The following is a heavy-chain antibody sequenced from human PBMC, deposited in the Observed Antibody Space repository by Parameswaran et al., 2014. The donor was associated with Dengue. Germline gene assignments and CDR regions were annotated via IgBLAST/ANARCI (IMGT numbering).Heavy chain of an antibody. CDR2: ISYHGNNK. J-gene: IGHJ4*02. D-gene: IGHD6-13*01. Sequence: WIRQPPGKGLEWVAVISYHGNNKFHADSVQGRFTISRDNSKNTLFLQMNNLRPEDTAIYYCARAGSSSWYGYYFDYWGQGTLVTVSS. V-gene: IGHV3-30-3*01. CDR3: ARAGSSSWYGYYFDY.